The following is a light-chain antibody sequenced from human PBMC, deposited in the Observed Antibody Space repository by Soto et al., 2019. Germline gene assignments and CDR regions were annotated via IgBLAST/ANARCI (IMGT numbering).Light chain of an antibody. V-gene: IGKV3-20*01. CDR2: GAS. CDR3: QQYGRSPFT. Sequence: EIVLTQSPGTLSSSSAERATLSCRASQSVSSSYLARYQQKPGQAPRLLIYGASSRATGIPGRFSGSGSGTDFTLTISRLEPEDFAVYYCQQYGRSPFTFGPGTKVDIK. CDR1: QSVSSSY. J-gene: IGKJ3*01.